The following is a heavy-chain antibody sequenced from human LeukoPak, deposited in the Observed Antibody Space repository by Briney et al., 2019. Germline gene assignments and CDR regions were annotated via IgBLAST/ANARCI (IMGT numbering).Heavy chain of an antibody. CDR2: IYHSGST. CDR1: GASISSSNW. V-gene: IGHV4-4*02. CDR3: ARARYDYVWGSNRYNYFDS. Sequence: SGTLSHTCAVSGASISSSNWWSWVRQPPGKGLEWIGEIYHSGSTNYNPSLKSRVTILVDKSKNQFSLKLSSVTAADTAVYYCARARYDYVWGSNRYNYFDSWGQGTLVTVSS. J-gene: IGHJ4*02. D-gene: IGHD3-16*02.